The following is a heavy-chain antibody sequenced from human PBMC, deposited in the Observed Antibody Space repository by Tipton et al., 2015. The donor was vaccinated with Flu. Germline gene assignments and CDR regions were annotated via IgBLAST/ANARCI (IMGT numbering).Heavy chain of an antibody. CDR1: GGFITSGSYY. D-gene: IGHD3-10*01. Sequence: TLSLTCTVSGGFITSGSYYWSWIRQSAGKGLEWIGRIYTTGSTNYNPSLRSRVTISGDTSKNQFSLQLNSVTAEDTAVYYCARSPSYSGSGIYPYYFDDWGQRTLVSVSS. V-gene: IGHV4-61*02. CDR3: ARSPSYSGSGIYPYYFDD. J-gene: IGHJ4*02. CDR2: IYTTGST.